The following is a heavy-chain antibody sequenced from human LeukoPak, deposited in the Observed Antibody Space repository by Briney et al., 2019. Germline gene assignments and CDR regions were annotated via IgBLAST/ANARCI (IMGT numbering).Heavy chain of an antibody. CDR3: ARVRYNWNRDFDY. CDR2: IYYSGSA. CDR1: GGPISSYQ. Sequence: SETLSLTCTVSGGPISSYQWSWIRQPPGKGLEWIGNIYYSGSANYNPSLKSRVIISVDTSKNQFSLRLTSVTAADTAVYYCARVRYNWNRDFDYWGQGTLVTVSS. J-gene: IGHJ4*02. D-gene: IGHD1-20*01. V-gene: IGHV4-59*08.